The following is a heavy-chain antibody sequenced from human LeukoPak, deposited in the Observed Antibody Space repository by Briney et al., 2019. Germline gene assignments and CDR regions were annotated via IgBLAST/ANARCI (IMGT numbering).Heavy chain of an antibody. D-gene: IGHD2-2*01. CDR1: GFTFSSYA. Sequence: GGSLRLSCAASGFTFSSYAMSWVRQAPGRGLEWVSGISGSGIGTYYADSVKGRFTISRDNSKSTLYLQMNSLRAEDTAVYYCAKDIVVVPAAQDAFDIWGQGTMVTVSS. CDR2: ISGSGIGT. J-gene: IGHJ3*02. CDR3: AKDIVVVPAAQDAFDI. V-gene: IGHV3-23*01.